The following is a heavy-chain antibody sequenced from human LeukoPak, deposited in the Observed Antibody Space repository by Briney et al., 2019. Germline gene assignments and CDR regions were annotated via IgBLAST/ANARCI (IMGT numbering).Heavy chain of an antibody. CDR3: AKFWTGVAATPAY. J-gene: IGHJ4*02. V-gene: IGHV1-2*02. CDR1: GYTFTGYY. D-gene: IGHD2-15*01. Sequence: GASVKVSCKASGYTFTGYYMHWVRQAPGQGLEWMGWINPNSGGTNYAQKFQGRVTMTRDTSISTAYMELSRLRTDDTAVYYCAKFWTGVAATPAYWGQGTLVTVSS. CDR2: INPNSGGT.